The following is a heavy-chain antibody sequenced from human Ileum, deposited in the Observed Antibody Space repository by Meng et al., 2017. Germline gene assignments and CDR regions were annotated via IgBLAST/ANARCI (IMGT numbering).Heavy chain of an antibody. CDR3: ARDHWGSLDY. V-gene: IGHV4-61*08. J-gene: IGHJ4*02. CDR2: AST. D-gene: IGHD7-27*01. Sequence: QVQLKGSGPGLVRPSETPSLICTVSGGSVSSAGYQWGWIRQPPGKGLEWIGYASTNYNPSLKSRVTISLDTSKNQFSLKLSSVTAADTAVYYCARDHWGSLDYWGQGILVTVSS. CDR1: GGSVSSAGYQ.